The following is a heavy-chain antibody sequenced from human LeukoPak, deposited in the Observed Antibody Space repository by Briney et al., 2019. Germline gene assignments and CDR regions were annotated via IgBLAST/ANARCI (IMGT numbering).Heavy chain of an antibody. J-gene: IGHJ3*02. V-gene: IGHV3-23*01. D-gene: IGHD3-22*01. CDR3: AKIKAPSITMIVVVITTDAFDI. CDR2: ISGSGGST. Sequence: PGGSLRLSCAASGFTFSSYAMSWVRRAPGKGLEWVSAISGSGGSTYYADSVKGRFTISRDNSKNTLYLQMNSLRAEDTAVYYCAKIKAPSITMIVVVITTDAFDIWGQGTMVTVSS. CDR1: GFTFSSYA.